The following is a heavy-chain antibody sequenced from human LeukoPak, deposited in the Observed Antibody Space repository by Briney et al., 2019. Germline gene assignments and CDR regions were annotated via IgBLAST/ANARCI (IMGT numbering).Heavy chain of an antibody. Sequence: TSETLSLTCTVSGGSINSYYWSWIRQPPGKGLQWIGCIHYSGSTNYNPSLKSRVTISVDTSKNQFSLKLSSVTAADTAVYYCARTTMVRGTYYMDVWGKGTTVTISS. D-gene: IGHD3-10*01. CDR1: GGSINSYY. CDR2: IHYSGST. CDR3: ARTTMVRGTYYMDV. V-gene: IGHV4-59*01. J-gene: IGHJ6*03.